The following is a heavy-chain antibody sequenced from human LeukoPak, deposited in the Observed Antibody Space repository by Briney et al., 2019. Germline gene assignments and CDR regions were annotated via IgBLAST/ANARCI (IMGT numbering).Heavy chain of an antibody. J-gene: IGHJ4*02. CDR3: ARETSVLRFLEWLSFDY. D-gene: IGHD3-3*01. Sequence: SQTLSLTCTVSSGSISSGSYYWSWIRQPAGKGLEWIGRIYTSGSTNYNPSLKSRVTISVDTSKNQFSLKLSSVTAADTAVYYCARETSVLRFLEWLSFDYWGQGTLVTVSS. CDR1: SGSISSGSYY. V-gene: IGHV4-61*02. CDR2: IYTSGST.